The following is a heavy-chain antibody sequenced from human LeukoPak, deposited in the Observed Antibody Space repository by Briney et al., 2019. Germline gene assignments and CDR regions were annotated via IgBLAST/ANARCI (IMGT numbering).Heavy chain of an antibody. CDR3: ARDIPYLRGCPDY. V-gene: IGHV3-48*02. Sequence: GGSLRLSCAASGFTFSTYSMNWVRQAPGKGLEWVSYISSSSSTIYYADSVKGRFTISRDNAKNSLFLQMNSLRDEDTAVYYCARDIPYLRGCPDYWGQRTLVTVSS. D-gene: IGHD3-10*01. J-gene: IGHJ4*02. CDR2: ISSSSSTI. CDR1: GFTFSTYS.